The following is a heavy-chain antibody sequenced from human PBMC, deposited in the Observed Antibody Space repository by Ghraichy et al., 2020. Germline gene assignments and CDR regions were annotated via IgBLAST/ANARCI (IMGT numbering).Heavy chain of an antibody. CDR2: ISGSGGST. CDR3: AKANDSSGYYYDPYFDY. J-gene: IGHJ4*02. CDR1: GFTFSSYA. D-gene: IGHD3-22*01. V-gene: IGHV3-23*01. Sequence: GGSLRLSCAASGFTFSSYAMSWVRQAPGKGLEWVSAISGSGGSTYYADSVKGRFTIFRDNSKNTLYLQMNSLRAEDTAVYYCAKANDSSGYYYDPYFDYWGQGTLVTVSS.